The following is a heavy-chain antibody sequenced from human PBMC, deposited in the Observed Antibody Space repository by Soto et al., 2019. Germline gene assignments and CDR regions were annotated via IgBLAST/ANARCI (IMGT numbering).Heavy chain of an antibody. CDR1: GGSISSNY. V-gene: IGHV4-59*12. D-gene: IGHD2-15*01. CDR3: AREGGAFDI. Sequence: QVQLQESGPGLVKPSETLSLTCTVSGGSISSNYWSWIRQPPRKGLEWIGYSYYSGSTNYYPSRNSRVTISVDTSKNQFYLKLSSVTAADSAVYSCAREGGAFDIWGQGTMVTVSS. CDR2: SYYSGST. J-gene: IGHJ3*02.